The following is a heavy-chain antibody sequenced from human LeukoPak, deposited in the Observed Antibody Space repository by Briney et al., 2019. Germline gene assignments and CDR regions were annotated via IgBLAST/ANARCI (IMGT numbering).Heavy chain of an antibody. D-gene: IGHD1-26*01. CDR3: AKDGDYSGSYYDY. J-gene: IGHJ4*02. V-gene: IGHV3-9*01. CDR1: GFTFDDYA. CDR2: ISWNSGSI. Sequence: PGGSLRLSCAASGFTFDDYAMHWVRQAPGKGLEWVSGISWNSGSIGYADSVKGRFTISRDNAKNSLYLQVNSLRAEDTALYYCAKDGDYSGSYYDYWGQGTLVTVSS.